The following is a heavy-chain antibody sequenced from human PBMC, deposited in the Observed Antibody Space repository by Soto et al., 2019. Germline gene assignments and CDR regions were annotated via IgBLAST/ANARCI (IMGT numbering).Heavy chain of an antibody. J-gene: IGHJ6*02. Sequence: GASVKVSCKASGYTFTSYAMHWVRQAPGQRLEWMGGINPINGTAKYSQKFQGRVTITSDKSTSTAYMELSSLRSEDTAVYYCARFLSSTSPDDYYYYGMDVWGQGTTVTVS. CDR1: GYTFTSYA. CDR2: INPINGTA. V-gene: IGHV1-3*01. CDR3: ARFLSSTSPDDYYYYGMDV. D-gene: IGHD2-2*01.